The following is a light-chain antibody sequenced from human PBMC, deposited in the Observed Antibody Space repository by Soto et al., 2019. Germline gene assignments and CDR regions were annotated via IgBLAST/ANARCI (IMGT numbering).Light chain of an antibody. J-gene: IGKJ1*01. V-gene: IGKV3-20*01. CDR2: GAS. CDR3: QQMGG. Sequence: EIVLTQSPGTLPLSPGERATLSCRASQNVTSNYLAWYQQRPGQAPRLLIYGASVRATGIPRRFSGSGSGTDFTLTIGRLGPDDFAVDYCQQMGGFGQGTKVEVK. CDR1: QNVTSNY.